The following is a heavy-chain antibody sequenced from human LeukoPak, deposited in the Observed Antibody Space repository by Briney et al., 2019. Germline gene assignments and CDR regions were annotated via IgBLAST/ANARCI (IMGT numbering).Heavy chain of an antibody. CDR1: GYIFTNYW. D-gene: IGHD3-22*01. V-gene: IGHV5-51*01. CDR3: VLLYDSSGYFDY. CDR2: INPDDSEI. Sequence: GEPLQISCKGSGYIFTNYWIGWVRQTPGKGLEWMGIINPDDSEIKYSPSLQGQVTISADKSISTAYLQWSSLKASDTAMYYCVLLYDSSGYFDYWGQGTLVTVSS. J-gene: IGHJ4*02.